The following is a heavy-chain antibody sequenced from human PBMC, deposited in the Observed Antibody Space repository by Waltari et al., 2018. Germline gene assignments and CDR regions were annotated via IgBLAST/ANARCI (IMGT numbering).Heavy chain of an antibody. D-gene: IGHD6-19*01. CDR3: ARSIAVAGWGDAFDI. V-gene: IGHV3-21*01. CDR1: GFTFSSYS. J-gene: IGHJ3*02. Sequence: EVQLVESGGGLVKPGGSLRLSCAASGFTFSSYSMNWVRQAPGKGLEWVSSISSSSSYIYYADSVKGRFTISRDNAKNSLYLQMNSLRAEDTAVYYCARSIAVAGWGDAFDIWGQGTMVTVSS. CDR2: ISSSSSYI.